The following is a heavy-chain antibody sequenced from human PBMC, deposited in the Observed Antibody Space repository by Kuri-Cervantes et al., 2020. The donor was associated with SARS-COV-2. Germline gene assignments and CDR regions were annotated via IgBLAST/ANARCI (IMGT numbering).Heavy chain of an antibody. J-gene: IGHJ5*02. Sequence: GGSLRLSCAASGFTFSSYGMHWVRQAPGKGLEWVAFIRYGGGNKYYADSVKGRFTISRDNARNSLYLQMNSLRAEDTAVYYCASAAGGVFFDPWGQGTLVTVSS. CDR1: GFTFSSYG. D-gene: IGHD6-13*01. CDR3: ASAAGGVFFDP. V-gene: IGHV3-30*02. CDR2: IRYGGGNK.